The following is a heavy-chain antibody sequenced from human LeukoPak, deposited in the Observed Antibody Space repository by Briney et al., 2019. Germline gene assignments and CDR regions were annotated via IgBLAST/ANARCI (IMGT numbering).Heavy chain of an antibody. D-gene: IGHD4-4*01. J-gene: IGHJ1*01. CDR3: ATPLYSNYVGYFQH. CDR2: ISGSGGST. Sequence: GGSLRLSCAASGFTFSSYGIHWVRQAPGKGLEWVSAISGSGGSTYYADSVKGRFTISRDNSKNTLYLQMNSLRAEDTAVYYCATPLYSNYVGYFQHWGQGTLVTVSS. CDR1: GFTFSSYG. V-gene: IGHV3-23*01.